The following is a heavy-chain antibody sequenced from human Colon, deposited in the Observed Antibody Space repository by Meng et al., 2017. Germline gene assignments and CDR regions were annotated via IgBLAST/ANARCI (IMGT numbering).Heavy chain of an antibody. J-gene: IGHJ4*02. Sequence: QVQLVQSGAEVKKPGASVKVSCQVSGYTLTELSMHWVRQAPGKGFEWMGGFDPEDGEVMYAQKFQGRVTMTEDRTTDTTYMEVSGLRSEDTAVYYCTTLLFGNSFGWGQGTLVTVSS. CDR1: GYTLTELS. CDR3: TTLLFGNSFG. D-gene: IGHD5-18*01. CDR2: FDPEDGEV. V-gene: IGHV1-24*01.